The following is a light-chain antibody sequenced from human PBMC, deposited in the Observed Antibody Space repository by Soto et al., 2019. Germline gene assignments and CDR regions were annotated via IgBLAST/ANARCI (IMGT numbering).Light chain of an antibody. V-gene: IGKV3-11*01. Sequence: EIVLTQSPASLSLSPGERATLSCRASESVSSYLAWYQQKPGQAPRLLIYDASNRATGIPARFSGSGSGTDFTLTISSLEPEDCAVSYCQQRSNWPRTFGQRTKVE. CDR1: ESVSSY. J-gene: IGKJ1*01. CDR2: DAS. CDR3: QQRSNWPRT.